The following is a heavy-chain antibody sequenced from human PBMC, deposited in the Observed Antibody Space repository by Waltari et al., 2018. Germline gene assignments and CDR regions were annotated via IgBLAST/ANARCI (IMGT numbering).Heavy chain of an antibody. D-gene: IGHD3-3*01. J-gene: IGHJ5*02. CDR1: GGSISSSSYY. CDR2: IYYSGST. V-gene: IGHV4-39*07. Sequence: QLQLQESGPGLVKPSETLSLTCTVSGGSISSSSYYWGWIRQPPGEGLEWIVSIYYSGSTCDNPALKSRGTIAVDTAKNQVSRKLSSVIAADTAVYYWARVSYDFWSGYTAWFDPWGQGTLVTVSS. CDR3: ARVSYDFWSGYTAWFDP.